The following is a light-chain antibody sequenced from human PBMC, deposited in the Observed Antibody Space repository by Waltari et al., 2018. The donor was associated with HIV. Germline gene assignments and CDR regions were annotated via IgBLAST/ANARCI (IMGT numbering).Light chain of an antibody. V-gene: IGKV3-15*01. CDR3: QQYYNWLPYT. J-gene: IGKJ2*01. Sequence: EIVMTQSPATLSVSPGERATLSCRASQSVGSDLAWYQRKPGQAPRLVIYGASTRATGIPARFSGSGSGTEFTLTISSLQSADFAVYYCQQYYNWLPYTFGQGTKLEIK. CDR1: QSVGSD. CDR2: GAS.